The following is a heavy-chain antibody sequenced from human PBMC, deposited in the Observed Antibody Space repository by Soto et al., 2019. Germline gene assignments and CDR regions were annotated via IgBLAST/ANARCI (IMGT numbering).Heavy chain of an antibody. CDR2: IYPGDSDT. J-gene: IGHJ6*03. V-gene: IGHV5-51*01. CDR3: ARGWSANTQNPGAGWYYYYYMDV. D-gene: IGHD3-3*01. Sequence: GESLKISCKGSGYSFTSYWIGWVRQMPGKGLEWMGIIYPGDSDTRYSPSFQGQVTISADKSISTAYLQWSSLKASDTAMYYCARGWSANTQNPGAGWYYYYYMDVWGKGTTVTVSS. CDR1: GYSFTSYW.